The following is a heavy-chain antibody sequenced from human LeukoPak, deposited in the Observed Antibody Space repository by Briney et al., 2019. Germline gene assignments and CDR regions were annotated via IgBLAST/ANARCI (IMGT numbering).Heavy chain of an antibody. J-gene: IGHJ4*02. Sequence: GASGKVSYKASGYTFTSYDINWGRQATGQGLEWMGWMNPNIGNTGYTQKIQSRVTITRNTSISTAYIELSSLRTEDTAVYYCARAPATAAPFDSWGQGTLVTVSS. CDR2: MNPNIGNT. CDR3: ARAPATAAPFDS. V-gene: IGHV1-8*03. D-gene: IGHD2-2*01. CDR1: GYTFTSYD.